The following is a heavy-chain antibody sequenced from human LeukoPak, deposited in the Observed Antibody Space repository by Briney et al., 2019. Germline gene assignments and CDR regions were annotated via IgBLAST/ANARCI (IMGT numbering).Heavy chain of an antibody. Sequence: GGSLRLSCAASGFIFNSYGMHWVRQAPGKGLLWVSRITSDGSTSDYADSVMGRFTMSRDNAKNTAYLHMNSLGAEDTAVYYCTRGLYGSPGDNWGQGTLVTVSS. CDR3: TRGLYGSPGDN. CDR2: ITSDGSTS. D-gene: IGHD1-26*01. CDR1: GFIFNSYG. V-gene: IGHV3-74*01. J-gene: IGHJ4*02.